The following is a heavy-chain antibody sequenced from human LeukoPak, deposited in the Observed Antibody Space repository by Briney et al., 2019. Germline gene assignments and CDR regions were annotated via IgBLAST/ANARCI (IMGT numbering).Heavy chain of an antibody. D-gene: IGHD3-22*01. CDR3: ARGPHERSGYPDD. CDR1: GYTFNTNG. V-gene: IGHV1-18*01. J-gene: IGHJ4*02. CDR2: ISPYNGIT. Sequence: ASVNVSCKPFGYTFNTNGITWVRQATGQGLERMGWISPYNGITNYAQKFQGRVTLTTDTSTSTAYMELRSLTADDTAVYYCARGPHERSGYPDDWGQGTLVTVSS.